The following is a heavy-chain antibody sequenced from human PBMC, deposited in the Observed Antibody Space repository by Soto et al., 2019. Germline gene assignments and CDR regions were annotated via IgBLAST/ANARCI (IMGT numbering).Heavy chain of an antibody. CDR1: GDTFGKFT. J-gene: IGHJ5*02. D-gene: IGHD4-4*01. V-gene: IGHV1-69*13. CDR2: IKPIVETT. Sequence: WASVKVSCKASGDTFGKFTINWVRQAPGQGLEWMGGIKPIVETTKYAQKFHGRVTFTADESTSTAYMELSSLRSEDTAMYFCARDPSTEDKLIGVWFDPWGQGTLVTVSS. CDR3: ARDPSTEDKLIGVWFDP.